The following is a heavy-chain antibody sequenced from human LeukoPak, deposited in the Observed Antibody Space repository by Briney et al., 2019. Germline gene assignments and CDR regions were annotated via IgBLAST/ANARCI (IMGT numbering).Heavy chain of an antibody. J-gene: IGHJ4*02. V-gene: IGHV4-59*01. Sequence: PSETLSLTCTVSGGSISSYYWSWIRQPPGKGLEWIGYISYSGSTNYNPSLKSRVTISVDTSKNQFSLKLSSVTAADTAVYYCARAGGYLLYFDSWGQGTLVTVSP. CDR2: ISYSGST. D-gene: IGHD5-12*01. CDR1: GGSISSYY. CDR3: ARAGGYLLYFDS.